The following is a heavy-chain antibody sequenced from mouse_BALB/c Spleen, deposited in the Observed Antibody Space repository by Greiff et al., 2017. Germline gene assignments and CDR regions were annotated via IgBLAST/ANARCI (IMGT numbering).Heavy chain of an antibody. CDR2: IDPFNGGT. J-gene: IGHJ4*01. D-gene: IGHD2-2*01. V-gene: IGHV1S135*01. CDR3: ARWLFTYYAMDY. Sequence: EVQLQQSGPELMKPGASVKISCKASGYSFTSYYMHWVKQSHGKSLEWIGYIDPFNGGTSYNQKFKGKATLTVDKSSSTAYMHLSSLTSEDSAVYYCARWLFTYYAMDYWGQGTSVTVSS. CDR1: GYSFTSYY.